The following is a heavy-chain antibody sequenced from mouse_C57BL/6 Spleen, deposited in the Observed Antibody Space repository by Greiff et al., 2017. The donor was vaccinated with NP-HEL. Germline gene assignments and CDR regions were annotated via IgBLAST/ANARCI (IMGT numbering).Heavy chain of an antibody. V-gene: IGHV1-59*01. Sequence: QVQLQQPGAELVRPGTSVKLSCKASGYTFTSYWMHWVKQRPGQGLEWIGVIDPSDSYTNYNQKFKGKATLTVDTSSSTAYMPLSSLTSEDSAVYYCARSRDGYYVEDYWGQGTTLTVSS. CDR3: ARSRDGYYVEDY. D-gene: IGHD2-3*01. CDR2: IDPSDSYT. CDR1: GYTFTSYW. J-gene: IGHJ2*01.